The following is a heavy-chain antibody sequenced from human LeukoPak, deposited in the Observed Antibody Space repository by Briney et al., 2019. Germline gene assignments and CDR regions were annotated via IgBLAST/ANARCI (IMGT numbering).Heavy chain of an antibody. J-gene: IGHJ3*02. V-gene: IGHV5-51*01. CDR1: GFTFSTYS. CDR3: ARGVDTAMVTGAFDI. Sequence: GESLKISCKGSGFTFSTYSFAWVRQRPGKGLGWVGVSYAGDSGTRYSPSFQDQVTISVDKSISTAYLQWSSLKASDTAMYYCARGVDTAMVTGAFDIWGQGTMVTVSS. CDR2: SYAGDSGT. D-gene: IGHD5-18*01.